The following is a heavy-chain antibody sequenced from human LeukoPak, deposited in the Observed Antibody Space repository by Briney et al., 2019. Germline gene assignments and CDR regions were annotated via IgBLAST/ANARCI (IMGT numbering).Heavy chain of an antibody. CDR1: GFTFNSYW. D-gene: IGHD3-9*01. J-gene: IGHJ4*02. Sequence: GGSLRLSCAASGFTFNSYWMHWVRQAPGKGLVWVSHINSDGTGTNFADSVKGRFTISRDNAKNTLYLQMNSLRADDTAVYYCARALTGYYRGDFDYWGQGTLVTVSS. CDR3: ARALTGYYRGDFDY. V-gene: IGHV3-74*01. CDR2: INSDGTGT.